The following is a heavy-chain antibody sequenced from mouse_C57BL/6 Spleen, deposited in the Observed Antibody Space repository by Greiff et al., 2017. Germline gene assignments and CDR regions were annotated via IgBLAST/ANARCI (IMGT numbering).Heavy chain of an antibody. Sequence: DVMLVESGGGLVKPGGSLKLSCAASGFTFSSYAMSWVRQTPEKRLEWVATISDGGSYTYYPDNVKGRFTISRDNAKNNLYLQMSHLKSEDTAMYYCARITPVVATYWYFDVWGTGTTVTVSS. J-gene: IGHJ1*03. D-gene: IGHD1-1*01. CDR1: GFTFSSYA. CDR3: ARITPVVATYWYFDV. CDR2: ISDGGSYT. V-gene: IGHV5-4*03.